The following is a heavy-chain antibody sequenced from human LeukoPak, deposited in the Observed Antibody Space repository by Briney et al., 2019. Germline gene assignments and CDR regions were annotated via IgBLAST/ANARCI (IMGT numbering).Heavy chain of an antibody. D-gene: IGHD6-19*01. CDR3: SKVLAGLYYYYMDV. CDR1: GFTFSSYA. Sequence: GGSLRLSCAASGFTFSSYAMSWVRQAPGKGLEWVSAISGSGGSTYYADSVKGRFTISRDNSKNTLYLQMNSLRAEDTAVYYCSKVLAGLYYYYMDVWGKGTTVTVSS. CDR2: ISGSGGST. J-gene: IGHJ6*03. V-gene: IGHV3-23*01.